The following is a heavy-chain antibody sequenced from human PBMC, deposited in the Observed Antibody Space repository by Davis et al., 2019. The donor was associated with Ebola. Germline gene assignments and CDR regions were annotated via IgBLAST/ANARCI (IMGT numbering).Heavy chain of an antibody. Sequence: AASVKVSCKASGYTFTSYYMHWVRQAPGQGLEWMGIINPSGGSTNYAQKFQGRVTITADESTSTAYMELSSLRSEDTAVYYCATQEGYCSGGSCYWYYYGMDVWGQGTTVTVSS. CDR3: ATQEGYCSGGSCYWYYYGMDV. D-gene: IGHD2-15*01. J-gene: IGHJ6*02. V-gene: IGHV1-46*01. CDR2: INPSGGST. CDR1: GYTFTSYY.